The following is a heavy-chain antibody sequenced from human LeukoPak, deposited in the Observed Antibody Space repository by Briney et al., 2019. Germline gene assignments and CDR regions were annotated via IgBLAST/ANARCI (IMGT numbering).Heavy chain of an antibody. Sequence: GGSVSLSSAPSGLTLSFYSENWVRQARGGGLEWVANIKQDGSETNYVDSVKGRFTISRDNAKNALYLQRNSLRAEDTAVYHCASQGYWGQGTLVTISS. CDR2: IKQDGSET. CDR1: GLTLSFYS. V-gene: IGHV3-7*01. J-gene: IGHJ4*02. CDR3: ASQGY.